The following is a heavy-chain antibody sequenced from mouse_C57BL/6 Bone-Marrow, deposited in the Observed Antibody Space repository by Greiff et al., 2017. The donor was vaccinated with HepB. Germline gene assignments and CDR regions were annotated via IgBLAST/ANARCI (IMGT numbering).Heavy chain of an antibody. V-gene: IGHV5-16*01. J-gene: IGHJ2*01. CDR3: ARDYSLDY. CDR1: GFTFSDYY. CDR2: INYDGSST. D-gene: IGHD2-12*01. Sequence: EVQLVESEGGLVQPGSSMKLSCTASGFTFSDYYMAWVRQVPEKGLEWVANINYDGSSTYYLDSLKSRFIISRDNAKNILYLQMSSLKSEDTATYYCARDYSLDYWGQGTTLTVSS.